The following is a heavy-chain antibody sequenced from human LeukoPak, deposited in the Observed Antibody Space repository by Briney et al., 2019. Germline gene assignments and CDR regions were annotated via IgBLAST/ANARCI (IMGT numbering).Heavy chain of an antibody. CDR3: ARRRIVGSTDDAFDI. CDR2: ISSDGNTK. J-gene: IGHJ3*02. V-gene: IGHV3-30-3*01. Sequence: PGGSLRLSCAASGFTFSNYAMHWVRQAPGKGLEWAAVISSDGNTKYYADSVKGRFTISRDNSINTLYLQTNSLRGDDTAIYYCARRRIVGSTDDAFDIWGQGTMVTLSS. CDR1: GFTFSNYA. D-gene: IGHD1-26*01.